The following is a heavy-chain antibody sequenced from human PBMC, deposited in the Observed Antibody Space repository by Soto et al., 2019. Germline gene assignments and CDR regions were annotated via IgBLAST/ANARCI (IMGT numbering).Heavy chain of an antibody. CDR2: IYYSGST. CDR1: GGSISSYY. J-gene: IGHJ4*02. Sequence: PSETLSLTCTVSGGSISSYYWSWIRQPPGKGLEWIGYIYYSGSTNYNPSLKSRVTISVDTSKNQFSLKLSSVTAADTAVYYCARHRFEQWLASVDYWGQGTQVTVSS. D-gene: IGHD6-19*01. CDR3: ARHRFEQWLASVDY. V-gene: IGHV4-59*08.